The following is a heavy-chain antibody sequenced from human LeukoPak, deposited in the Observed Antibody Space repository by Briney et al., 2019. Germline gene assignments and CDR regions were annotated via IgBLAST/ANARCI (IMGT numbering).Heavy chain of an antibody. D-gene: IGHD3-10*01. Sequence: GESLKISCKGSGYSFTSYWIGWVRQMPGKGLERMGNIYPGDSDTRYSPSFQGQVTISADKSISTAYLQWSSLKASDTAMYYCARRGGYYYGSGYYYYMDVWGKGTTVTVSS. V-gene: IGHV5-51*01. J-gene: IGHJ6*03. CDR3: ARRGGYYYGSGYYYYMDV. CDR2: IYPGDSDT. CDR1: GYSFTSYW.